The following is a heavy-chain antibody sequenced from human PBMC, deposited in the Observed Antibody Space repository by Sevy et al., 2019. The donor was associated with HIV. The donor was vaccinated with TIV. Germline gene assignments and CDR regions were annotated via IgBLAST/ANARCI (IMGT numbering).Heavy chain of an antibody. V-gene: IGHV3-23*01. Sequence: GGCLRLSCAASGFTFNKYSMSWVRQPPGKGLEWVATLSFGCGEIKYADSVKGRFTISRDNSKNSFYLQMNNLRAEDTALYYCAREGWTKPHDYWGQGTLVTVSS. D-gene: IGHD2-15*01. J-gene: IGHJ4*02. CDR2: LSFGCGEI. CDR3: AREGWTKPHDY. CDR1: GFTFNKYS.